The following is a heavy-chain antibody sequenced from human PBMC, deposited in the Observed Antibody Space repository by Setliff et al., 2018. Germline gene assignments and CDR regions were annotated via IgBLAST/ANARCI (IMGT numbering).Heavy chain of an antibody. CDR2: INRNGGRI. D-gene: IGHD5-18*01. CDR3: ASGHRYGYLFEY. Sequence: GGSLRLSCAASGFTFDDYVMSWVRQAPGKGLEWVSDINRNGGRIGYADPMKGRFTISRDNAKNSLYLQMNSLRAEDTAVYYCASGHRYGYLFEYWGQGTLVTVSS. J-gene: IGHJ4*02. V-gene: IGHV3-20*04. CDR1: GFTFDDYV.